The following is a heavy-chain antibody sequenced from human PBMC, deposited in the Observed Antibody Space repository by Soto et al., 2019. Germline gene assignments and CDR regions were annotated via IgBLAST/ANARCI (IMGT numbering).Heavy chain of an antibody. CDR2: ISSSGGSL. CDR1: GFTFSTYS. CDR3: ARGRSINTNMDY. J-gene: IGHJ4*02. D-gene: IGHD2-2*01. V-gene: IGHV3-21*01. Sequence: EVQLVESGGGLVKPGGSLRLSCAASGFTFSTYSMNWVRQAPGKGLEWISSISSSGGSLSHAESVKGRFNISRDNAKNSLYLQMDSLRAEDTAVYYCARGRSINTNMDYWGQGTLVTVSS.